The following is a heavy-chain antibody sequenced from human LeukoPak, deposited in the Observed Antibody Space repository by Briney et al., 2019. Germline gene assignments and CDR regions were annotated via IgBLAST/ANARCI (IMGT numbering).Heavy chain of an antibody. V-gene: IGHV3-64*01. D-gene: IGHD2-2*01. CDR2: ISSNGGST. CDR1: GFTFSSYA. J-gene: IGHJ6*03. Sequence: GGSLRLSCAASGFTFSSYAMHWVRQAPGKELEYVSAISSNGGSTYYANSVKGRFTISRDNSKNTLYPQMGSLRAEDMAVYYCARDVVVPARYMDVWGKGTTVTVSS. CDR3: ARDVVVPARYMDV.